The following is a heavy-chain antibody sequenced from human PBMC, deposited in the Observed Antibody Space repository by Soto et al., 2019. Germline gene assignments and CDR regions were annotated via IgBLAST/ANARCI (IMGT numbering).Heavy chain of an antibody. CDR1: GSTFSSDV. Sequence: GSLRLSCVASGSTFSSDVMSWVRQAPGKGLEWVSGISGGTTYYADSVQGRFTISRDNFKNTLYLQMNSLRAEDTAVYYCAKDREAAAVYYYYYYMDVWGKGTTVTVSS. J-gene: IGHJ6*03. V-gene: IGHV3-23*01. CDR3: AKDREAAAVYYYYYYMDV. CDR2: ISGGTT. D-gene: IGHD6-13*01.